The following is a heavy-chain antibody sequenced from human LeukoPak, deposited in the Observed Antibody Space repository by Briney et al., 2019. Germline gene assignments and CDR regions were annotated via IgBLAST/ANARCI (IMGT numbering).Heavy chain of an antibody. CDR3: ARGRNPYFFDY. D-gene: IGHD1-14*01. V-gene: IGHV1-69*04. CDR1: GGTSSSYA. J-gene: IGHJ4*02. CDR2: IIPILGIA. Sequence: ASVKVSCKASGGTSSSYAISWVRQAPGQGLEWMGRIIPILGIANYAQKFQGRVTITADKSTSTAYMELSSLRSEDTAVYYCARGRNPYFFDYWGQGTLVTVSS.